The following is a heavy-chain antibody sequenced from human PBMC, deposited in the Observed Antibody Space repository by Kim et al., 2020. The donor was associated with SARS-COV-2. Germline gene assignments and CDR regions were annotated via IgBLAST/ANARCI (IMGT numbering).Heavy chain of an antibody. CDR1: GFTFSGSA. Sequence: GGSLRLSCTASGFTFSGSAMHWVRQASGKGLEWVGRIRSKANSYAKAYAASVKGRFTIPRDDSKNTAYLQMNSLETGATAVYYFTRLDRQRSWYGMDVWGQGTTVTVSS. J-gene: IGHJ6*02. V-gene: IGHV3-73*01. CDR3: TRLDRQRSWYGMDV. D-gene: IGHD6-13*01. CDR2: IRSKANSYAK.